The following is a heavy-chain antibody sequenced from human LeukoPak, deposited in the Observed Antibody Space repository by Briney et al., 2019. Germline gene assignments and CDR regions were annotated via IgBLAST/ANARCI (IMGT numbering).Heavy chain of an antibody. J-gene: IGHJ6*02. Sequence: GGSLRLSCAASGFTFSSYGMHWVRQAPGKGLERVAVISYDGSNKYYADSVKGRFTISRDNSKNTLYLQMSSLRAEDTAVYYCAKDGGLFGGATLYYYGMDVWGQGTTVTVSS. D-gene: IGHD3-16*01. CDR3: AKDGGLFGGATLYYYGMDV. V-gene: IGHV3-30*18. CDR2: ISYDGSNK. CDR1: GFTFSSYG.